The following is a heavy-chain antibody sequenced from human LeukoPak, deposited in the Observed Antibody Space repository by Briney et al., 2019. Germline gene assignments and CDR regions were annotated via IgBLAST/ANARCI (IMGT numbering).Heavy chain of an antibody. CDR2: ISGSGGST. V-gene: IGHV3-23*01. CDR3: ARHIVVVPAAITD. CDR1: GFTFSSYA. J-gene: IGHJ4*02. D-gene: IGHD2-2*01. Sequence: PGGSLRLSCAASGFTFSSYAMSWVRQAPGKGLEWVSAISGSGGSTCYADSVKGRFTISRDNSKNTLYLQMNSLRAEDTAVYYCARHIVVVPAAITDWGQGTLVTVSS.